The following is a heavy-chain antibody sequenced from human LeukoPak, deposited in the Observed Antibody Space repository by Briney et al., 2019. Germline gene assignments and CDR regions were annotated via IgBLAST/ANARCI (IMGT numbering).Heavy chain of an antibody. D-gene: IGHD3-16*02. V-gene: IGHV3-30-3*01. CDR1: GFTFSSYA. Sequence: PGGSLRLSCAASGFTFSSYAMHWVRQAPGKGLEWVAVISYDGSNKYYADSVKSRFTISRDNSKNTLYLQMNSLRAEDTAVYYCALNGREVPSGAFDIWGQGTMVTVSS. CDR2: ISYDGSNK. CDR3: ALNGREVPSGAFDI. J-gene: IGHJ3*02.